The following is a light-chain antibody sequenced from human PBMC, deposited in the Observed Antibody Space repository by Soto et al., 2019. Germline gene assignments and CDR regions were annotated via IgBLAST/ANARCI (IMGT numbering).Light chain of an antibody. CDR3: MQALQASFT. J-gene: IGKJ3*01. CDR1: QSLLHRNGNSY. Sequence: DIVMTQSPLSMSVTPGEAASISCRCSQSLLHRNGNSYLDWYLQMPGQSPQLVISLASNRASGVPDRFSGSGSGTDFTLHISRVEAEDVGVYYCMQALQASFTVGTGTKVDL. CDR2: LAS. V-gene: IGKV2-28*01.